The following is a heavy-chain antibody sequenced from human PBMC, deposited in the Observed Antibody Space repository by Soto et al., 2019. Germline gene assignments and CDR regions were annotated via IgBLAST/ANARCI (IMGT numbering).Heavy chain of an antibody. J-gene: IGHJ6*02. V-gene: IGHV1-46*01. Sequence: ASVKVSCKASGYTFTSYYIHWVRQAPGQGLEWMGLINPSGSSTSYGQKFQGRVTMTRDTSTSTVYMEMSSLRSEDTAVYYCASASSLLTQAGSMDVCSQGTTVTLS. CDR2: INPSGSST. CDR1: GYTFTSYY. CDR3: ASASSLLTQAGSMDV. D-gene: IGHD3-9*01.